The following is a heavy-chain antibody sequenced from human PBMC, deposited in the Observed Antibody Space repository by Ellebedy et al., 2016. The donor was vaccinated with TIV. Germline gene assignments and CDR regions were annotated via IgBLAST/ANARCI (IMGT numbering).Heavy chain of an antibody. V-gene: IGHV1-18*04. CDR2: ISAYNGNT. D-gene: IGHD7-27*01. CDR1: GYTFTSYG. Sequence: AASVKVSCKASGYTFTSYGISWVRQAPGQGLEGMGWISAYNGNTNYAPKFQGRASMTTDASTNTVHLELMSLNFDDTAVYYCGRELGMGRGAMDVWGQGTTVTVSS. CDR3: GRELGMGRGAMDV. J-gene: IGHJ6*02.